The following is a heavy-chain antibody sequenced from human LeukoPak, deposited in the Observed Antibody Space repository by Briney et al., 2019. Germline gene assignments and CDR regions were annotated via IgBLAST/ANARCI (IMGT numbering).Heavy chain of an antibody. CDR2: IKHSGST. J-gene: IGHJ5*02. CDR1: GGSFSSYY. CDR3: ARGRTWGYYYSSGVRPKNWFDP. D-gene: IGHD3-22*01. Sequence: SETLSLTCAVYGGSFSSYYWSWIRQHPGNGLEWIGEIKHSGSTNYNPSLKIRVTISVDTSKNQFSLKLSSVTAADTAVYYCARGRTWGYYYSSGVRPKNWFDPWGQGTLVTVSS. V-gene: IGHV4-34*01.